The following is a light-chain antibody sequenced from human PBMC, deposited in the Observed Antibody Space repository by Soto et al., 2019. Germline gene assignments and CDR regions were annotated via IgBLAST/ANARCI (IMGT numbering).Light chain of an antibody. V-gene: IGKV1-5*03. J-gene: IGKJ1*01. Sequence: DIQMTQSPSTLSGSVGDRVTITCRASQTISSWLAWYQQKPGKAPKLLIYKASTLKSGVPSRFSGSGSGTEFNLTISSLQPDDFATYYCQHYNSYSEAFGQGNKVDIK. CDR1: QTISSW. CDR2: KAS. CDR3: QHYNSYSEA.